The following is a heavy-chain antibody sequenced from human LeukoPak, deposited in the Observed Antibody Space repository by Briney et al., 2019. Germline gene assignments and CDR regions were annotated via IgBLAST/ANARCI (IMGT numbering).Heavy chain of an antibody. V-gene: IGHV3-74*01. J-gene: IGHJ4*02. Sequence: GWSLRLSCAASGFTFSDYWMHWVRQAPGEGLVWVSRINGDGTSTRYADSVKGRFTISRDNAKNTLYLQMNSLSAEDTAVYYCAKLVGATTGIDYWGQGTLVTVSS. CDR3: AKLVGATTGIDY. CDR2: INGDGTST. CDR1: GFTFSDYW. D-gene: IGHD1-26*01.